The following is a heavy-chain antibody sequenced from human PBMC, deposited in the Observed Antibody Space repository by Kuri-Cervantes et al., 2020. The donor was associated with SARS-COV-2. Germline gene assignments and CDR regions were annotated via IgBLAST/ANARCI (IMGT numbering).Heavy chain of an antibody. CDR3: ARDFDPSLRFLEWLPPARDYGMTS. J-gene: IGHJ6*02. CDR2: ISSSSSYI. Sequence: ETLSLTCAASGFTFSSYSMNWVRQAPGKGLEWVSSISSSSSYIYYADSVKGRFTISRDNAKHSLYLQMNSLRAEDTAVYYCARDFDPSLRFLEWLPPARDYGMTSGAKGPRSPSP. CDR1: GFTFSSYS. V-gene: IGHV3-21*01. D-gene: IGHD3-3*01.